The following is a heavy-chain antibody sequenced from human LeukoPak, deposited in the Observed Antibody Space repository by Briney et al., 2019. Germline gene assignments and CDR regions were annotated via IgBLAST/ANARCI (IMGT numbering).Heavy chain of an antibody. CDR3: ARGLYINSGYYGVY. V-gene: IGHV3-23*01. CDR2: ISGGGDST. D-gene: IGHD3-22*01. Sequence: QPGGSLRLSCAVSGFIFSSFGMSWVRQAPGKGLEWVSGISGGGDSTHYGDSVKGRFTISRDNSKNTVYLQMNSLRAEDTAVYYCARGLYINSGYYGVYWGQGTLVTVSS. CDR1: GFIFSSFG. J-gene: IGHJ4*02.